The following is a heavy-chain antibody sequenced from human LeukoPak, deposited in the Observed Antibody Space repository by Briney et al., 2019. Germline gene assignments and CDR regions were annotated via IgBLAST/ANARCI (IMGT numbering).Heavy chain of an antibody. Sequence: SETLSLTCAVYGGSFSEYYWSWIRQPPGKGLEWIGEINHSGSTSYNPSLRSRVTTSVDTSNKQFSLKLSSITAADTAVYYCARVSATSGWTYDHWGQGTLVTVSS. V-gene: IGHV4-34*01. CDR3: ARVSATSGWTYDH. J-gene: IGHJ4*02. CDR1: GGSFSEYY. D-gene: IGHD2-2*01. CDR2: INHSGST.